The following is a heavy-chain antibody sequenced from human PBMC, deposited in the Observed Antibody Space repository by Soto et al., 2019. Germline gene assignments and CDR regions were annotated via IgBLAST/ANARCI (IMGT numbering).Heavy chain of an antibody. J-gene: IGHJ4*02. CDR3: ARDWAAAGPLDY. CDR1: GYTFTSYG. V-gene: IGHV1-18*01. Sequence: QVQLVQSGAEVKKPGASVKVSCKASGYTFTSYGISWVRQAPGQGLEWMGWISAYNGNTTYSQKLQGRVPMTTDTSTSTASMELRRLRADDTAVYYCARDWAAAGPLDYWGQGTLVTVSS. D-gene: IGHD6-13*01. CDR2: ISAYNGNT.